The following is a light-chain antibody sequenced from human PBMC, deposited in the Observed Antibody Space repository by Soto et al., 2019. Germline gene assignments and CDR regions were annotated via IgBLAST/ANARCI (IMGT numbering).Light chain of an antibody. V-gene: IGLV2-11*01. Sequence: QSALTQPRSVSGSPGQSVTISCTGTSSDVGRYDYVSWYQQYPGEAPKLIIYDVTERPSGVPDRFSGSKSGNTASLTISGLRAEDEAAYSCCSFEGSYYDVFGSGTKVTVL. CDR2: DVT. J-gene: IGLJ1*01. CDR3: CSFEGSYYDV. CDR1: SSDVGRYDY.